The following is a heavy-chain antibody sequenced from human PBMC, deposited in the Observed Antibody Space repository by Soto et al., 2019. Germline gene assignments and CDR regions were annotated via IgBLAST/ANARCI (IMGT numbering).Heavy chain of an antibody. CDR2: INHSGST. J-gene: IGHJ6*03. Sequence: SETLSLTCAVYGGSFSGYYWSWIRQPPGKGLEWIGEINHSGSTNYNPSLKSRVTISVDTSKNQFSLKLSSVTAADTAVYYCARVPRGYYYYYMDVWGKGTTVTVSS. CDR3: ARVPRGYYYYYMDV. V-gene: IGHV4-34*01. CDR1: GGSFSGYY.